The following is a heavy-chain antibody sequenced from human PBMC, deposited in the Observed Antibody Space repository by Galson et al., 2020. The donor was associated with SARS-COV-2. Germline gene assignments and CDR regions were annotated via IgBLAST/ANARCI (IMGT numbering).Heavy chain of an antibody. Sequence: SETLSLTCTVSGGSISSHYWSWIRQPPGKGLEWIGYIYVGGNTNYNPSLKNRATISLDTSKRQPSLRLSSMTAADTAVYYCASLQAGSSWYIDLWGRGTLVTVSS. CDR2: IYVGGNT. CDR1: GGSISSHY. CDR3: ASLQAGSSWYIDL. J-gene: IGHJ2*01. V-gene: IGHV4-59*08. D-gene: IGHD1-1*01.